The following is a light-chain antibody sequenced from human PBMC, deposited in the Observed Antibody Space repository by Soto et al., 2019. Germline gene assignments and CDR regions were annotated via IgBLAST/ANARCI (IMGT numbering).Light chain of an antibody. J-gene: IGLJ1*01. CDR3: CSSAPESTYV. CDR1: SDDVGAYNS. V-gene: IGLV2-23*01. Sequence: QSALAQPASVSGSPEQSITISCTGTSDDVGAYNSVSWYQQLPHKAPQVILYKGTQRPSGVSSRFSGSTSGNAASLTISGLQADDEADYFCCSSAPESTYVFGTGTKLTVL. CDR2: KGT.